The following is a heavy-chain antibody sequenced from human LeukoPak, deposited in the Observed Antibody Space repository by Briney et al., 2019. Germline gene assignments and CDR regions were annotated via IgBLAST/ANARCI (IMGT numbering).Heavy chain of an antibody. V-gene: IGHV4-34*01. J-gene: IGHJ4*02. CDR3: ARGRGFRGYSYGYYHY. Sequence: SETLSLTCAVYGGSFSGYYWSWIRQPPGKGLEWIGEINHSGSTNYDPSLKSRVTISVDTSKNQFSLKLSSVTAADTAVYYCARGRGFRGYSYGYYHYWGQGTLVTVSS. CDR1: GGSFSGYY. CDR2: INHSGST. D-gene: IGHD5-18*01.